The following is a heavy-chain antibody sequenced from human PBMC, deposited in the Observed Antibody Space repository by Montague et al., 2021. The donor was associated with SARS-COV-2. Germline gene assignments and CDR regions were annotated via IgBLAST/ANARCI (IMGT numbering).Heavy chain of an antibody. CDR1: GYSISSGYY. V-gene: IGHV4-38-2*02. J-gene: IGHJ5*02. CDR2: IYHSGST. D-gene: IGHD5-24*01. CDR3: ARDRRKWLQLNNGFDP. Sequence: SETLSLTCTVSGYSISSGYYWGWIRQPPGKGLEWIGSIYHSGSTYYNPSLKSRVTISVDTSKNQFSLRLLSSVTAADTAGYYCARDRRKWLQLNNGFDPWGQGTLVTVTS.